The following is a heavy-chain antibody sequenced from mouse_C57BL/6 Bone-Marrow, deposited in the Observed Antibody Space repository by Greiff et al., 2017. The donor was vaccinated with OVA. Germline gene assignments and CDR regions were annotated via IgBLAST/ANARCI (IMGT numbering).Heavy chain of an antibody. CDR1: GYTFTDYN. D-gene: IGHD1-1*01. CDR2: INPNNGGT. CDR3: ARNTTVVPYYFDY. Sequence: VQLQQSGPELVKPGASVKMSCKASGYTFTDYNMHWVKQSHGKSLEWIGYINPNNGGTSYNQKFKGKATLTVNKSSSTAYMELRSLTSEDSAVYYCARNTTVVPYYFDYWGQGTTLTVSS. V-gene: IGHV1-22*01. J-gene: IGHJ2*01.